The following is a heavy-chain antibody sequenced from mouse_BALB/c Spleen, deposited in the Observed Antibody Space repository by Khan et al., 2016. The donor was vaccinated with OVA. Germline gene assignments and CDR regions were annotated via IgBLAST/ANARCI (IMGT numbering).Heavy chain of an antibody. V-gene: IGHV1-5*01. CDR2: IFPGNNDT. J-gene: IGHJ3*01. CDR1: GYIFPNYL. Sequence: VQLQQSGTVLARPGASVRMSCKASGYIFPNYLMHWVKQRPGQGLEWIGSIFPGNNDTNYNQNFKGKAKLTAVHSASTAYMEVSSLTNEDSAVYYCTRAGYGAFAYWGQGTLVTVSA. CDR3: TRAGYGAFAY. D-gene: IGHD1-1*01.